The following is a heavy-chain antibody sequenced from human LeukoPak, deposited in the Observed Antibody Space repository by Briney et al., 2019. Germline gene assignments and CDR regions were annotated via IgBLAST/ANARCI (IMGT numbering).Heavy chain of an antibody. Sequence: LPGGSLRLSCAASGFTFSSYAMSWVRQAPGKGLEWVSAISGSGGSTYYADSVKGRFTISRDNSKNTLYLQMNSLRAEDTAVYYCTYMTTVFTVDLWGQGTLVTVSS. D-gene: IGHD4-17*01. J-gene: IGHJ5*02. CDR3: TYMTTVFTVDL. CDR1: GFTFSSYA. CDR2: ISGSGGST. V-gene: IGHV3-23*01.